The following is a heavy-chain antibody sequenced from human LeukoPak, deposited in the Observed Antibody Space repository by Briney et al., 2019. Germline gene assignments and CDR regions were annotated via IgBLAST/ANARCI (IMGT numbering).Heavy chain of an antibody. J-gene: IGHJ4*02. CDR2: IYYSGST. Sequence: PSETLSLTCTVSGGSISSRSYYWGWIRQPPGKGLEWIGSIYYSGSTYYNPSLKSRVTISVDTSKNQFSLKLNSVTAADTAVYYCARQYYYDSSGFPLDYWGQRTLVTVSS. CDR1: GGSISSRSYY. CDR3: ARQYYYDSSGFPLDY. D-gene: IGHD3-22*01. V-gene: IGHV4-39*01.